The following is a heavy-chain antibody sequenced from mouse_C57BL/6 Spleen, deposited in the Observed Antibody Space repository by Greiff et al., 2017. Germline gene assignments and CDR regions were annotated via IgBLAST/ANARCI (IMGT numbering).Heavy chain of an antibody. CDR2: IYWDDDK. D-gene: IGHD1-1*01. Sequence: QVTLKVSGPGLLQSSQTLSLSCSFSGFSLSTSGMGVSWIRQPSGKGLEWLAHIYWDDDKRYNPSLKSRHTISKDTSRNQVFHKITSVDTADPATYYCARDYGSSYGFAYWGQGTLVTVSA. J-gene: IGHJ3*01. CDR3: ARDYGSSYGFAY. CDR1: GFSLSTSGMG. V-gene: IGHV8-12*01.